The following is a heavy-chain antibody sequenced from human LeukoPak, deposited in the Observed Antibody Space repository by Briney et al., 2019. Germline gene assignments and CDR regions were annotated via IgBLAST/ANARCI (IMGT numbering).Heavy chain of an antibody. CDR3: ARVGDGYNLGYFDY. CDR1: GYIFTGYY. J-gene: IGHJ4*02. Sequence: ASVKVSCKASGYIFTGYYMHWVRQAPGQGLEWMGWINPNSGGTNYAQRFQGRVTMTRDTSISTAYMELSRLRSDDTAVYYCARVGDGYNLGYFDYWGQGTLVTVSS. D-gene: IGHD5-24*01. CDR2: INPNSGGT. V-gene: IGHV1-2*02.